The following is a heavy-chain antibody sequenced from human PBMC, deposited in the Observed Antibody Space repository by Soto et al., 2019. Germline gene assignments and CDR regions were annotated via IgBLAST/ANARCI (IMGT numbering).Heavy chain of an antibody. CDR3: ARESEDLTSNLDY. CDR2: ISSTTNYI. J-gene: IGHJ4*02. V-gene: IGHV3-21*01. CDR1: GFTFTRYS. Sequence: GGSLRLSCAASGFTFTRYSMNWVRQAPGKGLEWVSSISSTTNYIYYGDSMKGRFTISRDNAKKSLYLEMNSLRAEDTAVYYCARESEDLTSNLDYWGQGTLVTVSS.